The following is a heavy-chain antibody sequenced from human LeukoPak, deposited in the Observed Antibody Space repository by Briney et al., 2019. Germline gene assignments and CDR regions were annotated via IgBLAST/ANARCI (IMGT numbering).Heavy chain of an antibody. CDR1: GGSLSRYY. V-gene: IGHV4-59*01. Sequence: SETLSLTCTVSGGSLSRYYWSWIRQPPGKGLEWIGYIYYSGSTNYNPSLKSRVTISVDTSKKHFSLQLSSVTAADTAVYYCARAGLGDFWIGLRYIVYWGQRTLVTVSS. CDR3: ARAGLGDFWIGLRYIVY. D-gene: IGHD3-3*01. CDR2: IYYSGST. J-gene: IGHJ4*02.